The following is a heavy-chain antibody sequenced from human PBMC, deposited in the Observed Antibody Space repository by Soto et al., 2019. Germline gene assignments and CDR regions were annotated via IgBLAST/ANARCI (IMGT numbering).Heavy chain of an antibody. J-gene: IGHJ3*01. Sequence: QVQLVQSGAEVKKPGASVKVSCKASGYTFTSYDINWVRQATGQGLEWMGWMHSNSGNTGYAQKFQGRVTMTRDTSTSTAYMELSSLRSEDTAVYYCARDYCSGGSCYSDAFDLWGQGTMVTVSS. V-gene: IGHV1-8*01. D-gene: IGHD2-15*01. CDR1: GYTFTSYD. CDR3: ARDYCSGGSCYSDAFDL. CDR2: MHSNSGNT.